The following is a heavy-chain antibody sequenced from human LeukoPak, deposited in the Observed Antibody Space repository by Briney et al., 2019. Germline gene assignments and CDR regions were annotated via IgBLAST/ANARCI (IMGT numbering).Heavy chain of an antibody. D-gene: IGHD3-22*01. J-gene: IGHJ5*02. CDR1: GFTFSRNT. V-gene: IGHV3-21*01. CDR2: ISSSSNFI. Sequence: GGSPRLSCAASGFTFSRNTMNWVRQAPGKGLEWVSSISSSSNFINYADSVKGRFTISRDNAENSLYLQMDTLRAEDTAVYYCARQPIVLAAFDLWGQGTLVTVSS. CDR3: ARQPIVLAAFDL.